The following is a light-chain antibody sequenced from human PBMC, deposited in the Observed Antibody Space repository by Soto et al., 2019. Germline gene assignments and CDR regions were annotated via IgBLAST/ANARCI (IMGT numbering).Light chain of an antibody. V-gene: IGKV1-39*01. J-gene: IGKJ1*01. CDR3: QQSYRTPLT. CDR1: QSISTY. Sequence: DIQMTQSPSSLSASVGDRVTITCRASQSISTYLNWYQQKPGKAPKLLIYAASNVQSGVPSRFSGSGSGTDFTLTVSSLQPEDFAFYYCQQSYRTPLTFGKGTKVDIK. CDR2: AAS.